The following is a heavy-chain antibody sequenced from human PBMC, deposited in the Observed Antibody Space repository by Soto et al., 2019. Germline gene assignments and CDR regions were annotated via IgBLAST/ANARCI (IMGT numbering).Heavy chain of an antibody. D-gene: IGHD3-22*01. CDR2: ISGSGGST. Sequence: PGGSLRLSCGASGFTFRSYAMSWVRQAPGKGLEWVSAISGSGGSTYYADSVKGRFTISRDNSKNTLYLQMNSLRAGDTAVYSCAKAVAGYYHSRGYYPNYFDYWGQGTLVTVSS. CDR1: GFTFRSYA. J-gene: IGHJ4*02. V-gene: IGHV3-23*01. CDR3: AKAVAGYYHSRGYYPNYFDY.